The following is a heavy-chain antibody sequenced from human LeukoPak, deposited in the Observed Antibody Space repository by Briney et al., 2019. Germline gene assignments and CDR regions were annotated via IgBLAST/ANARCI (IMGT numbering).Heavy chain of an antibody. D-gene: IGHD6-6*01. V-gene: IGHV3-30*04. Sequence: GGSLRLSCAASGFTFSSYAMHWVRQAPGKGLEWVAVISYDGSNKYYADSVKGRFTISRDNSKNTLYLQMNSLRAEDTAVYYCVRGSGAARPHNWFDPWGQGALVTVSS. CDR1: GFTFSSYA. CDR2: ISYDGSNK. J-gene: IGHJ5*02. CDR3: VRGSGAARPHNWFDP.